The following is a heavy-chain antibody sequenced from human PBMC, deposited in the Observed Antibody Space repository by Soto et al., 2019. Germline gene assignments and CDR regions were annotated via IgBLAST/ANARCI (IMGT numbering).Heavy chain of an antibody. CDR1: GGSISSSSYY. J-gene: IGHJ5*02. CDR3: AREVTMIVVVIRLEEGNWFDP. CDR2: IYYSGST. V-gene: IGHV4-39*02. D-gene: IGHD3-22*01. Sequence: KTSETLSLTCTVSGGSISSSSYYWGWIRQPPGKGLEWIGSIYYSGSTYYNPSLKSRVTISVDTSKNQFSLKLSSVTAADTAVYYCAREVTMIVVVIRLEEGNWFDPWGQGTLVTVSS.